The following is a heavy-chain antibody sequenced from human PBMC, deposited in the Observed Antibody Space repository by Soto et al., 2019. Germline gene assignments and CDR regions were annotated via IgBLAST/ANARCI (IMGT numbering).Heavy chain of an antibody. CDR3: ARHTYDFWSGSHIGPQNYYYYGMDV. J-gene: IGHJ6*02. Sequence: AASVKVSCKASGGTFSSYAISWVRQAPGQGLEWMGGIIPIFGTANYAQKFQGRVTITADESTSTAYMELSSLRSEDTAVYYCARHTYDFWSGSHIGPQNYYYYGMDVWGQGTTVTVSS. D-gene: IGHD3-3*01. CDR1: GGTFSSYA. V-gene: IGHV1-69*13. CDR2: IIPIFGTA.